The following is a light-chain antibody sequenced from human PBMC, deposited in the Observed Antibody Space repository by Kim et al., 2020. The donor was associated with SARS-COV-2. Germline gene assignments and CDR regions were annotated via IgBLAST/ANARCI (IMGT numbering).Light chain of an antibody. CDR3: MQSLQTFT. CDR2: LGS. V-gene: IGKV2-28*01. CDR1: QSLLHSNGYNY. Sequence: DIVMTQSPLSLPVTPGEPASISCRSSQSLLHSNGYNYLDWYVQKPGQSPQLLIYLGSNRAPGVPDRFSGSGSGTDFTPKITRVEAEDVGVYYCMQSLQTFTFGGGTKVDIK. J-gene: IGKJ4*01.